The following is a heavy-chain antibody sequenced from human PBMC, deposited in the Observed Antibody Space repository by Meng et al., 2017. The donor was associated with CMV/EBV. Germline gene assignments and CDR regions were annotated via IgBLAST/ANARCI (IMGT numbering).Heavy chain of an antibody. Sequence: SETLSLTCAVYGGSFSGYYWSWIRQPPGKGLEWIGEINHSGSTNYNPSLKSRVTISVDTSKNQFSLKLSSVTAGDTAVYYCARGHRYCSSTSCYLYYGMDVWGQGTTVTVSS. CDR3: ARGHRYCSSTSCYLYYGMDV. CDR1: GGSFSGYY. V-gene: IGHV4-34*01. J-gene: IGHJ6*02. D-gene: IGHD2-2*01. CDR2: INHSGST.